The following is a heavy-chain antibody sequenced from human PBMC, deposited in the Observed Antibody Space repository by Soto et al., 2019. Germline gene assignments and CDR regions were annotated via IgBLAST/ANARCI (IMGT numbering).Heavy chain of an antibody. D-gene: IGHD6-19*01. CDR3: ARVSGWYRQVGYFDY. Sequence: ASVKVSCKASGYTFTSYYMHWVRQAPGQGLEWMGIINPSGGSTSYAQKFQGRVTMTRDTSTSTVYMELSSLRSEDTAVYYCARVSGWYRQVGYFDYWGQGTLVTVSS. CDR1: GYTFTSYY. V-gene: IGHV1-46*01. J-gene: IGHJ4*02. CDR2: INPSGGST.